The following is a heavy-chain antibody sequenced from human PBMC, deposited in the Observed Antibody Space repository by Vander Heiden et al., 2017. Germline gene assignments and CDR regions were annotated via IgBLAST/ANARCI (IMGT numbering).Heavy chain of an antibody. J-gene: IGHJ3*02. Sequence: QVQLVESGGGVVQPGRSLGLSWAASGFTFSDYGMHWVRQAPGKGLEWVAIISYDGSNKYYADSVKGRFTISRDNSKNTLYLQMNSLRAEDTAVYYCAKSYYYDSSGYSPIWGQGTMVTVSS. CDR1: GFTFSDYG. V-gene: IGHV3-30*18. D-gene: IGHD3-22*01. CDR3: AKSYYYDSSGYSPI. CDR2: ISYDGSNK.